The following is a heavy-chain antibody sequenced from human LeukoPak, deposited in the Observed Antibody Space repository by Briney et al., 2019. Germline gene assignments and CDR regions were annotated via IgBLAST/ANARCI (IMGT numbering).Heavy chain of an antibody. CDR2: INHSGST. V-gene: IGHV4-34*01. J-gene: IGHJ4*02. CDR3: ARRWGTGLDY. D-gene: IGHD3-16*01. CDR1: GGSFSGYY. Sequence: SETLSLTCAVYGGSFSGYYWSWIRQPPGKGLEWIGEINHSGSTNYNPSLKSRVTISVDTSKNQFSLKLSSVTAADTAVYYCARRWGTGLDYWGQGTLVTVSS.